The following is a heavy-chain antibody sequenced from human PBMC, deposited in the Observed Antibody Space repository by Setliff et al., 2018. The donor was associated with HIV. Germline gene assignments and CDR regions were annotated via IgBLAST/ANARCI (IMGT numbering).Heavy chain of an antibody. Sequence: ASVKVSCKASGYTFSAYYMYWVRQAPGQGLEWTGWINPNSAGTNYAQKFQGRVTMTRDTSISTAYMELSGLRSDDTAVYYCARVDDFWSGPNTAGYMDVWGKGTTVTVSS. CDR2: INPNSAGT. CDR1: GYTFSAYY. J-gene: IGHJ6*03. D-gene: IGHD3-3*01. CDR3: ARVDDFWSGPNTAGYMDV. V-gene: IGHV1-2*02.